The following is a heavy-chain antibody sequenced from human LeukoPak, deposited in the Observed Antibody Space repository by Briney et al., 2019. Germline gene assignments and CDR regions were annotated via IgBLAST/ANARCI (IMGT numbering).Heavy chain of an antibody. D-gene: IGHD3-22*01. Sequence: SETLSLTCTVSGGSISSSIYYWGWIRQPPGKGLECIGTIYYSGGTYSNPSLKSRVTVSVDTSKNQFSLKLSSVTAADTAVYYCARLNSSGYHTGWFDPWGQGTLVTVSS. CDR1: GGSISSSIYY. V-gene: IGHV4-39*01. CDR2: IYYSGGT. J-gene: IGHJ5*02. CDR3: ARLNSSGYHTGWFDP.